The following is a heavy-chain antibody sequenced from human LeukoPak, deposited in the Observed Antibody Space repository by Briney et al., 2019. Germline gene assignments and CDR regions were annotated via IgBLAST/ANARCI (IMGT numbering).Heavy chain of an antibody. Sequence: SETLSLTCTVSGYSISSGYYWGWIRQPPGKGLEWIGEINHSGSTNYNPSLKSRVTISVDTSKNQFSLKLSSVTAADTAVYYCARGPPASSSWFDPWGQGTLVTVSS. J-gene: IGHJ5*02. CDR1: GYSISSGYY. D-gene: IGHD6-13*01. CDR3: ARGPPASSSWFDP. CDR2: INHSGST. V-gene: IGHV4-38-2*02.